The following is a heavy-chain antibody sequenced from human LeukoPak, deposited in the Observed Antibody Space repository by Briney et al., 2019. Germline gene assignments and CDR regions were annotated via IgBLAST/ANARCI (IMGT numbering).Heavy chain of an antibody. CDR2: IYSDGST. Sequence: GGALRLSCAASGFTVSSNCMSWVRQAPGKGLEWVSVIYSDGSTYYADSVKGRFTISRDNSKNTLYLQMNSLRAEDTAVYYCVKYGADVWGQGTTVTVSS. J-gene: IGHJ6*02. CDR3: VKYGADV. V-gene: IGHV3-53*01. CDR1: GFTVSSNC. D-gene: IGHD2/OR15-2a*01.